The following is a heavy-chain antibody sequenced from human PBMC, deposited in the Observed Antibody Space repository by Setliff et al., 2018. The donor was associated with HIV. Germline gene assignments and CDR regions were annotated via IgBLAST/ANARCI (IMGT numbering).Heavy chain of an antibody. CDR1: GYTFTSYY. D-gene: IGHD2-8*01. Sequence: ASVKVSCKASGYTFTSYYMHWVRQAPGQGLEWMGIINPSGGSTSYAQKFQGRLTMTKDTSTSTVYMQLSSLRSEDTAVHYCVRTIYEWGAFDVWGQGTMVTVSS. CDR2: INPSGGST. V-gene: IGHV1-46*01. J-gene: IGHJ3*01. CDR3: VRTIYEWGAFDV.